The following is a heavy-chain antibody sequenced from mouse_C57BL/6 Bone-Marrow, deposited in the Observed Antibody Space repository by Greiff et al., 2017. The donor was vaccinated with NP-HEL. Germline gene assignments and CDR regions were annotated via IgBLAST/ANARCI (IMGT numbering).Heavy chain of an antibody. CDR1: GFNIKDDY. Sequence: VQLKQSGAELVRPGASVKLSCTASGFNIKDDYMHWVKQRPEQGLEWIGWIDPANGDTEYASKFQGKATITADTSSNTAYLQLSSLTSEDTAVYYYTTAVVATKRAMDYWGQGTSVTVSS. V-gene: IGHV14-4*01. CDR3: TTAVVATKRAMDY. D-gene: IGHD1-1*01. J-gene: IGHJ4*01. CDR2: IDPANGDT.